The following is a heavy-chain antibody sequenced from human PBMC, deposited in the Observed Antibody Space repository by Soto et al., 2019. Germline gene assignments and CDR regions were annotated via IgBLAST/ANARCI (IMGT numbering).Heavy chain of an antibody. Sequence: GGSLRLPCAASGFTFSSYAMHWVRQAPGKGLERLAVISYDGSNKYYADSVKGRFTISRDNSKNTLYLQMNSLRAEDTAVYYCARDRNYDSSGYYIKKKRGTLTNVVNYPFDIWGQGTKVTVSS. V-gene: IGHV3-30-3*01. D-gene: IGHD3-22*01. CDR2: ISYDGSNK. CDR3: ARDRNYDSSGYYIKKKRGTLTNVVNYPFDI. J-gene: IGHJ3*02. CDR1: GFTFSSYA.